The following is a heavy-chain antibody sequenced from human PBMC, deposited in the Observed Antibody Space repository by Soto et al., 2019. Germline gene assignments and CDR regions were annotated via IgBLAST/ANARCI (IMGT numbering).Heavy chain of an antibody. CDR2: INAGNGNT. CDR1: GYTFTSYA. J-gene: IGHJ6*02. V-gene: IGHV1-3*01. CDR3: ARDPSYYGMAV. Sequence: ASVKVSCKASGYTFTSYAMHWVRHAPGQRLEWMGWINAGNGNTKYSQKFQGRVTITRDTSASTAYMELSSLRSEDTAVYYCARDPSYYGMAVWGQGTTVTVSS.